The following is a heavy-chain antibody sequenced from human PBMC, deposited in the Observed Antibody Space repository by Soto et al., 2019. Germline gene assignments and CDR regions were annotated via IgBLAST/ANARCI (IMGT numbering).Heavy chain of an antibody. V-gene: IGHV3-23*01. CDR3: LCQGGSPFLLDY. Sequence: HPGGSLRLSCAASGLAFSKFAMNWVRQAPGKGTEWVSIISDSGGNTHYADSVKGRFTISRDNSKNTLYLQMNSLRAEDTAVYYCLCQGGSPFLLDYWGRGTLVTVSS. J-gene: IGHJ4*02. CDR2: ISDSGGNT. D-gene: IGHD1-26*01. CDR1: GLAFSKFA.